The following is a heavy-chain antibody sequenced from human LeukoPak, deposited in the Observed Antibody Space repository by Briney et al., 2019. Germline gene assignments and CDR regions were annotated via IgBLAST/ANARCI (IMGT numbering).Heavy chain of an antibody. CDR1: GFTFDDYG. CDR3: AKALTGYSYGTPFDY. D-gene: IGHD5-18*01. Sequence: PGGSLRLSCAASGFTFDDYGMSWVRQAPGKGLEWVSYINWNGGSTGYADSVKGRFTISRDNAKNSLYLQMNSLRAEDMALYYCAKALTGYSYGTPFDYWGQGTLVTVSS. V-gene: IGHV3-20*04. J-gene: IGHJ4*02. CDR2: INWNGGST.